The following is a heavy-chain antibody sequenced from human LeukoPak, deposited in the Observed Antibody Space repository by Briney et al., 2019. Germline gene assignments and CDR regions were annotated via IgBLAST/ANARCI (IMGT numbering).Heavy chain of an antibody. CDR1: GFTFSSYA. D-gene: IGHD6-13*01. CDR2: ISGSGGST. V-gene: IGHV3-23*01. Sequence: PPGGSLRLSCAASGFTFSSYAMSWVRQAPGKGLEWVSAISGSGGSTYYADSVKGRFTISRDNSKNTLYLQMNSLGAEDTAVYYCAKDRHRGSSSWYDWFDPWGQGTLVTVSS. J-gene: IGHJ5*02. CDR3: AKDRHRGSSSWYDWFDP.